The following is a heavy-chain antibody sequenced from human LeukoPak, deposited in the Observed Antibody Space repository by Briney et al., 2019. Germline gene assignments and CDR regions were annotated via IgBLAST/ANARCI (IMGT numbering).Heavy chain of an antibody. CDR2: IYYSGST. CDR3: ARDYYGSGDFDY. D-gene: IGHD3-10*01. J-gene: IGHJ4*02. CDR1: GGSISSYY. Sequence: PSETLSLTCTVSGGSISSYYWSWIRQPPGKGLEWIGYIYYSGSTNYNPSLKSRVTISVDTSKNQFSLTLSSVTTADTAVYYCARDYYGSGDFDYWGQGTLVTVSS. V-gene: IGHV4-59*01.